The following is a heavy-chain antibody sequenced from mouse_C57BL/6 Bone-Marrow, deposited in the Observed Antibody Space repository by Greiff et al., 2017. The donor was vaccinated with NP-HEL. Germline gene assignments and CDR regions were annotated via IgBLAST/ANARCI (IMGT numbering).Heavy chain of an antibody. CDR3: TRHYNSNYFDY. CDR2: ISSGGSYT. CDR1: GFTFSSYG. D-gene: IGHD2-5*01. J-gene: IGHJ2*01. V-gene: IGHV5-6*01. Sequence: EVMLVESGGDLVKPGGSLKLSCAASGFTFSSYGMSWVRQTPDKRLEWVATISSGGSYTYYPDSVKGRFTFSRDNAKNTLYLQMSSLKSEDTAMYYCTRHYNSNYFDYWGQGTTLTVTS.